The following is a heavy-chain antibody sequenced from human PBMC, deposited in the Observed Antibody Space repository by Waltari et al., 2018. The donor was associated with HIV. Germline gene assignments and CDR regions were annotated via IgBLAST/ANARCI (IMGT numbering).Heavy chain of an antibody. D-gene: IGHD6-13*01. CDR2: IKHRGST. Sequence: QVQLQQWGAGLLKPSETLSLTCAVYGGSFSGYYWSWIRQPPGKGLEWIGEIKHRGSTNYNPSLKSRFTISVDTSKNQFSLKLSSVTAADTAVYYCARGGRIAAAGTPYWGQGTLVTVSS. V-gene: IGHV4-34*01. J-gene: IGHJ4*02. CDR1: GGSFSGYY. CDR3: ARGGRIAAAGTPY.